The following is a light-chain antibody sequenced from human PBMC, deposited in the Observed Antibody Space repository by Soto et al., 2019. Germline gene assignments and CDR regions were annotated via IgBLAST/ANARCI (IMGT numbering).Light chain of an antibody. CDR3: QQSYISPPT. V-gene: IGKV1-39*01. CDR2: VAS. J-gene: IGKJ3*01. CDR1: QTISDY. Sequence: DIQMTQSPLSXSASVGDRVTITCRASQTISDYLNWYQQKPGKAPELLIYVASSLQSGVPSRFSGSGFGTDFTLTISSLQPEDFAXYYCQQSYISPPTFGPGTKVNL.